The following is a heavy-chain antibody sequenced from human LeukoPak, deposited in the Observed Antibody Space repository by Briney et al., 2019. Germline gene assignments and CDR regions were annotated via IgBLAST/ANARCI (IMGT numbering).Heavy chain of an antibody. D-gene: IGHD6-19*01. CDR2: VNHSGSI. CDR1: GFTFSSYW. J-gene: IGHJ4*02. CDR3: ARGHIAVAATLGY. Sequence: GSLRLSCAASGFTFSSYWMSWVRQPPGKGLEWIGEVNHSGSINYNPSLKSRVTISVDTSKNQFSLRLSSVTAADTAVYYCARGHIAVAATLGYWGQGTLVTVSS. V-gene: IGHV4-34*01.